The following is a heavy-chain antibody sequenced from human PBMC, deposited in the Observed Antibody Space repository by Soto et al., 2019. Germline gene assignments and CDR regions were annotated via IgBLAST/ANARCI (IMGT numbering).Heavy chain of an antibody. V-gene: IGHV4-59*08. CDR2: IYYSGST. Sequence: SETLSLTCTVSAGSISSYYWSWIRQPPGKGLEWIGYIYYSGSTDYNPSLKSRVTISLDASENPFSLRLSSVTAADTAVYYCARHLVYCPNAVCRTSFDCWGQGTLVTVSS. CDR1: AGSISSYY. CDR3: ARHLVYCPNAVCRTSFDC. D-gene: IGHD2-8*01. J-gene: IGHJ4*02.